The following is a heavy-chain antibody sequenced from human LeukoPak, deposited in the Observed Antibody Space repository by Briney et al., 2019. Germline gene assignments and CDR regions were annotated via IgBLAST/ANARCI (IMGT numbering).Heavy chain of an antibody. V-gene: IGHV4-59*01. CDR2: NYYSGST. J-gene: IGHJ4*02. D-gene: IGHD6-13*01. CDR1: GGSISSYY. Sequence: SETLSLTCTVSGGSISSYYWSWIRQPPGKGLEWIGYNYYSGSTNYNPSLKSRVTISVDTSKNQFSLKLSSVTAADTAVYYCARVKAGYPDYWGQGTLVTVSS. CDR3: ARVKAGYPDY.